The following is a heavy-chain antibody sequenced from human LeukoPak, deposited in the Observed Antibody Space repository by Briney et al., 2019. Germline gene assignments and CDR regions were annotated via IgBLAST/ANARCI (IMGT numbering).Heavy chain of an antibody. CDR3: ARRYSSSSGFVYVDY. CDR2: ISWNSGSI. V-gene: IGHV3-9*01. CDR1: GFSFDDYA. D-gene: IGHD6-6*01. Sequence: GRSLRLSCVASGFSFDDYAMHWVRQAPGKGLEWVSGISWNSGSIGYGDSVKGRFTISRDNAKNSLYLQMNSLRPEDTALYYCARRYSSSSGFVYVDYWGQGTLVTVSS. J-gene: IGHJ4*02.